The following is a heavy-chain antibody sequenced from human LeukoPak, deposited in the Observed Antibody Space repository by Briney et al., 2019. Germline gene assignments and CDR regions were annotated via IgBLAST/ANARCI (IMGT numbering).Heavy chain of an antibody. CDR1: GDSSYNNIYY. J-gene: IGHJ3*02. CDR2: IDYSGST. CDR3: ARRSGTYHAFDI. D-gene: IGHD1-26*01. V-gene: IGHV4-39*01. Sequence: SETLSLTCTVSGDSSYNNIYYWGWIRQPPGKGLEWIGTIDYSGSTYYSPSLKSRATISIDTSKNQFSLKLSSVTAADTAVYYCARRSGTYHAFDIWGQGTMVTVSS.